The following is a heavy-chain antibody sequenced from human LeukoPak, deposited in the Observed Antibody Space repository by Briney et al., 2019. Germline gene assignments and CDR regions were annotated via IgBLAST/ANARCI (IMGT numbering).Heavy chain of an antibody. Sequence: GGSLRLSCAASGFTPDDYGMSWVRQAPGKGLEWVSGINWNGGSTGYADSVKGRFTISRDNAKNSLYLQMNSLRAEDTALYYCARGPTRYYYDSSGYYYSEYFQHWGQGTLVTVSS. CDR1: GFTPDDYG. J-gene: IGHJ1*01. CDR3: ARGPTRYYYDSSGYYYSEYFQH. D-gene: IGHD3-22*01. CDR2: INWNGGST. V-gene: IGHV3-20*04.